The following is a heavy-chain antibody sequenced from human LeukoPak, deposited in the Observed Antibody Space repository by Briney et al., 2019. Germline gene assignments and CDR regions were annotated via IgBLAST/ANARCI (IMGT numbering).Heavy chain of an antibody. CDR2: IKRKTDGGTT. V-gene: IGHV3-15*01. CDR1: GFTFSNAW. J-gene: IGHJ4*02. CDR3: TTSGSYTFDY. D-gene: IGHD1-26*01. Sequence: PGGSLRLSCAASGFTFSNAWMSWLRQAPGKGLEWVGRIKRKTDGGTTDYAAPVKGRFTISRDDSKNTLFLQMNSLKTEDTAVYYCTTSGSYTFDYWGQGTLVTVSS.